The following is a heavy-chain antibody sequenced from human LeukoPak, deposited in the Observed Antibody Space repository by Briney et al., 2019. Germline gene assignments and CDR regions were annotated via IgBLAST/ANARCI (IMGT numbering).Heavy chain of an antibody. Sequence: SQTLSLTCAISGDSVSSNTAAWSWIRQSPSRGLEWLGRTYYRSKWNSDYAVSVESRITINPDTSKNQFSLHLNSVTPEDTAVYYCTRDQSYWYFDIWGRGTLVTVSS. CDR3: TRDQSYWYFDI. J-gene: IGHJ2*01. CDR2: TYYRSKWNS. V-gene: IGHV6-1*01. CDR1: GDSVSSNTAA.